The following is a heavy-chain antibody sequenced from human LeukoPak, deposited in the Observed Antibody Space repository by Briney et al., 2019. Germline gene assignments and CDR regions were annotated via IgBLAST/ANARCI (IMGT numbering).Heavy chain of an antibody. Sequence: PGGSLRLSCLASGLTFSNFWMTWLRQAPGKGLEWVANIKQDGSETYYSDSVRGRFTISRDNAKNSLYLQMNSLRAEDTAVYYCARVGYYGSGSHFDYWGQGTLVTVSS. CDR1: GLTFSNFW. J-gene: IGHJ4*02. D-gene: IGHD3-10*01. V-gene: IGHV3-7*03. CDR2: IKQDGSET. CDR3: ARVGYYGSGSHFDY.